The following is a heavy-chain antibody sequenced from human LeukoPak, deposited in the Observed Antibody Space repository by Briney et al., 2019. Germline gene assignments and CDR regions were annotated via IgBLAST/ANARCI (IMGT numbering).Heavy chain of an antibody. V-gene: IGHV1-18*01. D-gene: IGHD1-26*01. CDR2: ISGYNGNT. CDR3: ARGGIVGAFIDY. J-gene: IGHJ4*02. Sequence: ASVKVSCKASGYTFINYGITWVRQAPGQGLEWMGWISGYNGNTNYAQKFQGRVTMTTDRSTTTAYMEPRSLTSDDTAVYYCARGGIVGAFIDYWGQGTLVIVSS. CDR1: GYTFINYG.